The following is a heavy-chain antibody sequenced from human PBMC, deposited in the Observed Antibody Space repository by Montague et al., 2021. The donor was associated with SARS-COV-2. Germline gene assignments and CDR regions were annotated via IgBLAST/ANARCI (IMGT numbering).Heavy chain of an antibody. CDR3: TRSVAAAGTFYYYYGMDV. J-gene: IGHJ6*02. CDR1: GFTVSSSY. D-gene: IGHD6-13*01. Sequence: SLRLSCAASGFTVSSSYMSWVRQAPGKGLEWVSVIYRGGDTYYADSVKGRFTISRYNSKNTLYLEMNSLRGEDTAVYYCTRSVAAAGTFYYYYGMDVWGQGTTVTVSS. CDR2: IYRGGDT. V-gene: IGHV3-53*04.